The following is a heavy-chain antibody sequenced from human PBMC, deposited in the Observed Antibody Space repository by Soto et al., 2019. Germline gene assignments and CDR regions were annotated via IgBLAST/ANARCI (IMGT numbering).Heavy chain of an antibody. V-gene: IGHV3-30-3*01. Sequence: PGGSLRLSCAASVFTFSSYAMHWVRQAPGKGLEWVAVISYDGSNKYYADSVKGRFTISRDNSRNTLYLQMNSLRAEDTAVYYCARDIRGYSYAALTNWGQGTLVTVSS. D-gene: IGHD5-18*01. CDR2: ISYDGSNK. J-gene: IGHJ4*02. CDR3: ARDIRGYSYAALTN. CDR1: VFTFSSYA.